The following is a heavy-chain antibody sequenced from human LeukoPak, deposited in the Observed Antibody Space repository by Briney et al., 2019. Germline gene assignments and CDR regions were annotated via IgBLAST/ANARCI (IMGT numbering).Heavy chain of an antibody. J-gene: IGHJ6*02. CDR3: ARENPNYYDSSGYYDFDYYYGMDV. D-gene: IGHD3-22*01. V-gene: IGHV3-23*01. CDR2: ISGNGGST. Sequence: GGSLRLSCAASGFTFSSYAMSWVRQAPGKGLEWVSAISGNGGSTHYAESVKGRFTISRDNSKNTLYLQMNSLRAEDTAVYYCARENPNYYDSSGYYDFDYYYGMDVWGQGTTVTVSS. CDR1: GFTFSSYA.